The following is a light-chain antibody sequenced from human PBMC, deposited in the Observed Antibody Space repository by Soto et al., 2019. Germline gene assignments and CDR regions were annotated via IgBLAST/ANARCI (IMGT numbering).Light chain of an antibody. V-gene: IGLV8-61*01. Sequence: QTVVTQEPSFSVSPGGTVTLTCGLSSGSVSTSYYPSWYQQTPGQAPRTLIYSTNTRSSGVPDRFSGSILGNKAALTITGAQADDESHYYRVLYMGSGISVFGGGTKLTVL. CDR3: VLYMGSGISV. CDR1: SGSVSTSYY. CDR2: STN. J-gene: IGLJ2*01.